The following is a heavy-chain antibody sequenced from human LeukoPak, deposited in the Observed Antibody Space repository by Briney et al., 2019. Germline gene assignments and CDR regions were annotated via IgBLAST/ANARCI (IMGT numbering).Heavy chain of an antibody. Sequence: GGSLRLSCAASGFIFSDHHMDWVRQAPGKGLEWVAFIRYDGSNKYYADSVKGRFTISRDNSKNTLYLQMGSLRAEDMAVYYCAREGYSGYVDYWGQGTLVTVSS. CDR2: IRYDGSNK. J-gene: IGHJ4*02. CDR1: GFIFSDHH. CDR3: AREGYSGYVDY. D-gene: IGHD5-12*01. V-gene: IGHV3-30*02.